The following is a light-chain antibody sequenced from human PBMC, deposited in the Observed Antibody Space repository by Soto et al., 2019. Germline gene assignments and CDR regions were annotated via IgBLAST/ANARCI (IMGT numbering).Light chain of an antibody. CDR3: QRANSFRRT. V-gene: IGKV1D-12*01. CDR2: AAS. CDR1: QAISTW. Sequence: DIQMTQSPSSVSASVGDRVTITCRASQAISTWLAWYQQKPGKARKLLIYAASSLQTGVPSRFSGSGSGTGFTLTISSLQPEDFTTYCCQRANSFRRTFGRGTKVEIK. J-gene: IGKJ1*01.